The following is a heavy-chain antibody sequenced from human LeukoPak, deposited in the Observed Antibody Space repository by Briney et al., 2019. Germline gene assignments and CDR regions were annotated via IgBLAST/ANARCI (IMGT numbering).Heavy chain of an antibody. CDR1: GYTFTSYA. Sequence: ASVKVSCKASGYTFTSYAMHWVRQAPGQRLEWMGWINAGNGNTKYSQKFQGRVTITRDTSASTAFMELSSLRSEDTAVYYCARDLFSSSWVNWFDPWGQGTLVTVSS. CDR2: INAGNGNT. J-gene: IGHJ5*02. V-gene: IGHV1-3*01. D-gene: IGHD6-13*01. CDR3: ARDLFSSSWVNWFDP.